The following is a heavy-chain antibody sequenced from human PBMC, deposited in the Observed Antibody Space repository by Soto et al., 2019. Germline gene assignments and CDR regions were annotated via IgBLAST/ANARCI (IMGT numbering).Heavy chain of an antibody. CDR1: GFIFNNYA. J-gene: IGHJ5*02. CDR2: ITSNSGKT. CDR3: VKRDHTLLTVNH. D-gene: IGHD3-9*01. V-gene: IGHV3-64D*06. Sequence: PGGSLRLSCLISGFIFNNYAMHWVRQAPGKGLEYVSAITSNSGKTYYADSVKGRFTTSRDSSKNTVFLHMSSLRAEDTAVYYCVKRDHTLLTVNHWGQGTLVTVSS.